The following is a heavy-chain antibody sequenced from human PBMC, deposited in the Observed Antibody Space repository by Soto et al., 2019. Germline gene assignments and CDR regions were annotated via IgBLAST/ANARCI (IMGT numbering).Heavy chain of an antibody. CDR3: ARKAYTGNFGWDV. D-gene: IGHD4-4*01. CDR1: GYTFLNYD. Sequence: QVQLVQSGAEVKRPGASVKVSCKASGYTFLNYDVAWVRRAPGQGLEWMGWISISKGKTYYQQSLQGRVTMTTDTATTKTNREVRSWKRDDPAVYYCARKAYTGNFGWDVWGKGPTVTVSS. V-gene: IGHV1-18*01. J-gene: IGHJ6*04. CDR2: ISISKGKT.